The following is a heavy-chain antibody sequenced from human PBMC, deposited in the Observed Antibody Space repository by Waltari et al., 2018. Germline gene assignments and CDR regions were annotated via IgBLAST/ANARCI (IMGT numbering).Heavy chain of an antibody. D-gene: IGHD1-26*01. CDR1: GFSLSTSGVG. V-gene: IGHV2-5*01. Sequence: QITLKESGPTLVKPTQTLTLTCTFSGFSLSTSGVGVGWIRQPPGKALEWLALISWNDDKGYSPYLKSRLTITKDASKKQVGLTMTNMDPVETATYYCAHWIVGATLDYWGQGTLVTVSS. CDR2: ISWNDDK. CDR3: AHWIVGATLDY. J-gene: IGHJ4*02.